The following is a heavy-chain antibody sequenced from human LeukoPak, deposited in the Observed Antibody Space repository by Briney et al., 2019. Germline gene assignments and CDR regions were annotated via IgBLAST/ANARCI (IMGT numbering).Heavy chain of an antibody. CDR1: GFTFSSYG. J-gene: IGHJ4*02. CDR3: AKDHQWLPQIHYFAS. CDR2: ISYDGSKN. Sequence: GGSLRLSCAASGFTFSSYGMHWVRQAPGKGLEWVTFISYDGSKNYYADSVRGRFSISRDNSRNTLYLQMSSLRPDDTAVYYCAKDHQWLPQIHYFASWGQGTLATVSP. V-gene: IGHV3-30*18. D-gene: IGHD6-19*01.